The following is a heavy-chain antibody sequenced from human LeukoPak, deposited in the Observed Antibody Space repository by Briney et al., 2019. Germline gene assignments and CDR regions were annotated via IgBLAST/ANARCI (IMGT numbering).Heavy chain of an antibody. CDR2: IYHSGST. Sequence: SETLSLTCTVSGYSISSGYYWGWIRQPPGKGLEWIGSIYHSGSTYYNPSLKSRVTISVDTSKNQFSLKLSSVTAADTAVYYCASIIAVAATPLDYWGQGTLVTVSS. CDR3: ASIIAVAATPLDY. J-gene: IGHJ4*02. D-gene: IGHD6-19*01. CDR1: GYSISSGYY. V-gene: IGHV4-38-2*02.